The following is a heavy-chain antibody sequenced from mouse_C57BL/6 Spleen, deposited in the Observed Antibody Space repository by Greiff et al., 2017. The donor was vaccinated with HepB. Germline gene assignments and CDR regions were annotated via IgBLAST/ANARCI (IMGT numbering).Heavy chain of an antibody. CDR3: SRSHGSSACAY. J-gene: IGHJ3*01. CDR1: GYTFTSYW. D-gene: IGHD1-1*01. Sequence: VQLQQSGAELVKPGASVKMSCKASGYTFTSYWITWVKQRPGQGLEWIGDIYPGSGSTNYNEKFKSKATLTVDTSSSTAYMQLSSLTSEDSAVYYCSRSHGSSACAYWGQGTLVTVSA. CDR2: IYPGSGST. V-gene: IGHV1-55*01.